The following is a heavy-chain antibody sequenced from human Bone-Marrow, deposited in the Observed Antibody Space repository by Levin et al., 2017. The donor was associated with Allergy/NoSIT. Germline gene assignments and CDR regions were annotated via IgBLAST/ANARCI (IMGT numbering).Heavy chain of an antibody. J-gene: IGHJ3*01. CDR1: KFIFDDYG. D-gene: IGHD1/OR15-1a*01. CDR3: IKSLNTMTIHDGVHF. CDR2: ISVNGGKT. Sequence: PGGSLRLSCATSKFIFDDYGLYWVRQAPGKGLGWVSGISVNGGKTTYEDSVKGRFTISRDNATNYLYLQMNTLRTDATALCYCIKSLNTMTIHDGVHFWGQGTMVTVSA. V-gene: IGHV3-9*01.